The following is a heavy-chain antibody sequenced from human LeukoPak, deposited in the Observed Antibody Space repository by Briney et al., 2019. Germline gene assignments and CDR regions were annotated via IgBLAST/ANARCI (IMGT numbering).Heavy chain of an antibody. CDR3: ASSGSYRFDY. CDR1: GSPLRSYP. CDR2: ITASGTAM. Sequence: GGPLSPSCAAPGSPLRSYPMTWARKAPGKGLEWVSHITASGTAMFYADSVKGRFTISRDNAKNSLYLQMNSLRDEDTAVYYCASSGSYRFDYWGQGTLVTVSS. J-gene: IGHJ4*02. D-gene: IGHD1-26*01. V-gene: IGHV3-48*02.